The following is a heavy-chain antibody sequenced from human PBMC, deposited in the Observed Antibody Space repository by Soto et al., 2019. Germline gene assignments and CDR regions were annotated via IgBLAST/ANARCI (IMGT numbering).Heavy chain of an antibody. J-gene: IGHJ6*02. CDR1: GFTFSSYE. CDR2: ISSSGSTL. CDR3: ARDRQPDFWSGHDLRGMDV. D-gene: IGHD3-3*01. Sequence: EVQLVESGGGLVQPGGSLRLSCAASGFTFSSYEMNWVRQAPGKGLEWVSYISSSGSTLYYADSVKGRFTISRDNAKNSLYLQMNSLRAEDTAVYYCARDRQPDFWSGHDLRGMDVWGQGTTVTVSS. V-gene: IGHV3-48*03.